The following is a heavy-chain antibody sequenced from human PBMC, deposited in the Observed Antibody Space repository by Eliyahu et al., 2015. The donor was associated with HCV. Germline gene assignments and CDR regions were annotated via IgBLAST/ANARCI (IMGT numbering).Heavy chain of an antibody. V-gene: IGHV3-72*01. CDR2: SRNKARSYTT. Sequence: EVQLVESGGGLVQPGGSLRLSCATSGFTLSDYYMEWVRQTPGKGLEWVARSRNKARSYTTEYAASVRGRFIISRDDSQNSLYLQMNSLRTEDTAVYYCTRDSFGSGDSWGQGTLVTVSS. D-gene: IGHD3-10*01. CDR1: GFTLSDYY. CDR3: TRDSFGSGDS. J-gene: IGHJ4*02.